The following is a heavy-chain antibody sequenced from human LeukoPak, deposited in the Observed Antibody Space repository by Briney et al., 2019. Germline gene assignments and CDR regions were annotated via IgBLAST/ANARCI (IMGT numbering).Heavy chain of an antibody. CDR3: AREAAGDFWSGYYLDY. CDR1: GGSFSSGSYY. J-gene: IGHJ4*02. V-gene: IGHV4-61*01. Sequence: SETLSLTCTVSGGSFSSGSYYWSWIRQPPGKGLEWIGYIYYSGSTNYNPSLKSRVTISVDTSKKQFSLKLSSVTAADTAVYYCAREAAGDFWSGYYLDYWGQGTLVTVSS. CDR2: IYYSGST. D-gene: IGHD3-3*01.